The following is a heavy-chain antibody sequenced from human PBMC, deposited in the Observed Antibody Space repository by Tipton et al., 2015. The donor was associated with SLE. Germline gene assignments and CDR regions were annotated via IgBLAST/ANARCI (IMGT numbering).Heavy chain of an antibody. CDR2: ISYDGSNK. CDR3: ANGGRWLHLDY. CDR1: GFTFSSYA. J-gene: IGHJ4*02. D-gene: IGHD5-24*01. Sequence: SLRLSCAASGFTFSSYAMHWVRQAPGKGLEWVAVISYDGSNKYYADSVKGRFTISRDNSKNTLYLQMNSLRAEDTAVYYCANGGRWLHLDYWGQGTLVTVSS. V-gene: IGHV3-30-3*01.